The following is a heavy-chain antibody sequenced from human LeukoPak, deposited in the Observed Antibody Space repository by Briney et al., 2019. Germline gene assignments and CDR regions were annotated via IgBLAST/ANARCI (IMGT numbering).Heavy chain of an antibody. V-gene: IGHV3-15*01. CDR1: GFIFSNAW. D-gene: IGHD5-12*01. CDR2: IKSKTDGETT. Sequence: KTGGSLRLSCAASGFIFSNAWMSWVRQAPGKGLEWVGRIKSKTDGETTDYGAPVKGRFTISRDYSKTTLYPQMNRLKIEDTAVYYCATDRTADYDYWGQGTLVTVSS. J-gene: IGHJ4*02. CDR3: ATDRTADYDY.